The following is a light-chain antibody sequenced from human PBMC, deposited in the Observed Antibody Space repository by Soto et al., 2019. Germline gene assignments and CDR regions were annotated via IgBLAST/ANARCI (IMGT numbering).Light chain of an antibody. Sequence: DIQMTQSPSSLSASVGDRVTITCRASRYIRTALSWYQHRPGQAPKVLICVASSLQSGVPSRFSGSGYGTDFTLTISSLQPEDFATYSCQQTYTTPETFGQGTKVDIK. CDR2: VAS. CDR1: RYIRTA. J-gene: IGKJ1*01. V-gene: IGKV1-39*01. CDR3: QQTYTTPET.